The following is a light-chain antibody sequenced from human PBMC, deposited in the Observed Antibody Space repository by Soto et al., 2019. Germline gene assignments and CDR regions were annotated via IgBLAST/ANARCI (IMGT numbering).Light chain of an antibody. CDR3: CSYAGSSTLVV. CDR2: EGS. CDR1: SSDVGGYNY. V-gene: IGLV2-23*01. Sequence: QSALTQPPSASGSPGQSVTISCTGTSSDVGGYNYVSWYQQHPGKAPKLMIYEGSKRPSGVSNRFSGSKSGNTASLTISGLQAEDEADYYCCSYAGSSTLVVFGGGTKLTVL. J-gene: IGLJ2*01.